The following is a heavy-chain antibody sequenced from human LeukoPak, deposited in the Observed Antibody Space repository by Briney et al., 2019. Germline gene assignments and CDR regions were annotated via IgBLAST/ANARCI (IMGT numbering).Heavy chain of an antibody. V-gene: IGHV3-43*02. CDR3: AKSQPPVTTPSFDY. Sequence: GGSLRLSCAAAGFTFDDYAMHWVRQAPGKGLEWVSLISGDGGSTYYADSVKGRFTISRDNSKNSLYLQMNSLRTEDTALDYWAKSQPPVTTPSFDYWGQGTLVTVSS. CDR2: ISGDGGST. D-gene: IGHD4-17*01. J-gene: IGHJ4*02. CDR1: GFTFDDYA.